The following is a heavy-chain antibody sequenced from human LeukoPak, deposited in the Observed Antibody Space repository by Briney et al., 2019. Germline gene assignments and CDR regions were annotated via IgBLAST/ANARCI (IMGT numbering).Heavy chain of an antibody. V-gene: IGHV4-39*01. J-gene: IGHJ4*02. CDR2: IYYSGST. CDR1: GDSISSSSYF. D-gene: IGHD6-13*01. CDR3: ARHSAAAAQYYFDY. Sequence: PSETLSLTCTVSGDSISSSSYFWGWIRQPPGKGLEWIGSIYYSGSTYYNPSLKSRVTISVDTSKNQFSLKLSSVTAADTTVYYCARHSAAAAQYYFDYWGQGTLVTVSS.